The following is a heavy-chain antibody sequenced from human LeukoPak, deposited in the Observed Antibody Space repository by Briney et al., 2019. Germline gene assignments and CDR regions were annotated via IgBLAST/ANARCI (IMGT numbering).Heavy chain of an antibody. V-gene: IGHV4-39*01. CDR2: IYYSGNT. J-gene: IGHJ4*02. Sequence: SETLSLTCTVSGGSISSSSYYWGWIRQPPGKGLEWIGSIYYSGNTYYNPSLKSRVTISVDTSKNQFSLRLSSVTAADTAVYYCARHICDAGSCYSFDYWGQGTLVTVSS. CDR3: ARHICDAGSCYSFDY. D-gene: IGHD2-15*01. CDR1: GGSISSSSYY.